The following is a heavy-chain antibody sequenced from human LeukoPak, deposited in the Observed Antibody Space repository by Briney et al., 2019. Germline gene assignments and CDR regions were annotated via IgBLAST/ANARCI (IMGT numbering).Heavy chain of an antibody. V-gene: IGHV4-34*01. D-gene: IGHD3-10*01. CDR2: INHSGST. CDR3: ARGARYGSGDY. J-gene: IGHJ4*02. Sequence: PSETLSLTCAVYGGSFSGYYWSWIRQPPGKRLEWIGEINHSGSTNYNPSLKSRVTISVDTSKNQFSLKLSSVTAADTAVYYCARGARYGSGDYWGQGTLVTVSS. CDR1: GGSFSGYY.